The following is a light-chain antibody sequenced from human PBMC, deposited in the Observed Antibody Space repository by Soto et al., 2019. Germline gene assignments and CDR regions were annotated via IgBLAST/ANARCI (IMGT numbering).Light chain of an antibody. CDR1: QDIAIY. CDR2: AAS. CDR3: QQLRLYPST. J-gene: IGKJ4*01. Sequence: IQLTQSPSSLSASVGDRVTITCRASQDIAIYLAWYQQKPGEAPKLLIYAASTLYGGVPSRFSGSGSGTDFALTITSLQDEDFETYYCQQLRLYPSTLGGGTKVDIK. V-gene: IGKV1-9*01.